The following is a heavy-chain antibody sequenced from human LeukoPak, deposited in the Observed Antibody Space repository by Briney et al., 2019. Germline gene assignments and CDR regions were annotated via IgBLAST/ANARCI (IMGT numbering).Heavy chain of an antibody. J-gene: IGHJ4*02. CDR1: GFTFDDYA. CDR3: AKDLVGSGWYAFDY. D-gene: IGHD6-19*01. V-gene: IGHV3-9*01. Sequence: GRSLRLSCAASGFTFDDYAMHWVRQAPGKGLEWVSGISWNSGSIGYADSVKGRFTISRDNAKNSLYLQMNSLRAEDTALYYCAKDLVGSGWYAFDYWGQGTLVTVSS. CDR2: ISWNSGSI.